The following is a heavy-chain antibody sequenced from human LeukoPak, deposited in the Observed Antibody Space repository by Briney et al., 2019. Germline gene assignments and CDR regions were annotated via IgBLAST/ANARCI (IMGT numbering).Heavy chain of an antibody. CDR3: ARDPGAPVRAFDI. CDR2: IIPIDSTA. Sequence: GASVKVSCQASRDTFTRSAFSWVRQAPGQGLEWMGGIIPIDSTANFGQKFQGRVTITADESTSTAYMELSSLRSEDTAIYYCARDPGAPVRAFDIWGQGTMVTVSS. CDR1: RDTFTRSA. J-gene: IGHJ3*02. D-gene: IGHD3-10*01. V-gene: IGHV1-69*13.